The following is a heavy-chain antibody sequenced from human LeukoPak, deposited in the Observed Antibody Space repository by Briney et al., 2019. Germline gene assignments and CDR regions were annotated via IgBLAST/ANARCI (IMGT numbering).Heavy chain of an antibody. V-gene: IGHV3-7*01. CDR2: IKQDGSET. CDR3: ARDQGIMFFDN. CDR1: GFTFSNYW. D-gene: IGHD2-21*01. J-gene: IGHJ4*02. Sequence: GGSLRLSCAASGFTFSNYWMSWVRQAPGKGLEYVANIKQDGSETYYVDSVKGRFTISRDNAKSSLYLQMNSLRIEDTAVYYCARDQGIMFFDNWGQGTLVTVSS.